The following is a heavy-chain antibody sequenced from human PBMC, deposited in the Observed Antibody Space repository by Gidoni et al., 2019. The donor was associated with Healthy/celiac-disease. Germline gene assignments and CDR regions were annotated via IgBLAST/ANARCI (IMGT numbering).Heavy chain of an antibody. Sequence: QLQLQESGPGLVKPSETLSLTCTVSGGSISSSSYYWGWIRQPPGKGLEWIGSIYYSGSTYYNPSLKSRVIISVDTSKNQFSLKLSSVTAADTAVYYCARRRSGSCFDYWGQGTLVTVSS. CDR2: IYYSGST. D-gene: IGHD3-10*01. CDR1: GGSISSSSYY. V-gene: IGHV4-39*01. J-gene: IGHJ4*02. CDR3: ARRRSGSCFDY.